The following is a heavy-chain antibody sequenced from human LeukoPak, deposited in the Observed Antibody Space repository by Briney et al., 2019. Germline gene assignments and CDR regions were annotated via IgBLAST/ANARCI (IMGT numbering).Heavy chain of an antibody. CDR2: INPSGGNA. Sequence: ASVKVSCKASGYTFTRYYMQWVPQAPGQGLEWMGIINPSGGNANYAQEFQGRVTLTRDTSTSTVYMELSSLRSEDTAIYYCARERGSSSSSGYWGQGTLVTVSS. CDR1: GYTFTRYY. J-gene: IGHJ4*02. V-gene: IGHV1-46*01. CDR3: ARERGSSSSSGY. D-gene: IGHD6-13*01.